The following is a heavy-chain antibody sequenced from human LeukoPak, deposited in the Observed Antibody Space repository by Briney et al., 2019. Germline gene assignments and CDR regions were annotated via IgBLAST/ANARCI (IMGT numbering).Heavy chain of an antibody. Sequence: PGGSLRLSCAASGFTFSSYWMHWARQAPGKGLVWVSRVNSDGGSTSYVDSVKGRFTISKDIAKNTLYLQMNSLRAEDTAVYYCARGSIQTYFYGMDVWGQGTTVTVSS. CDR3: ARGSIQTYFYGMDV. V-gene: IGHV3-74*01. D-gene: IGHD2-2*02. J-gene: IGHJ6*02. CDR1: GFTFSSYW. CDR2: VNSDGGST.